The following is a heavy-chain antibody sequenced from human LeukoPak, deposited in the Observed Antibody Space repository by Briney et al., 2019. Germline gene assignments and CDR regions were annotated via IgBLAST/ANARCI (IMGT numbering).Heavy chain of an antibody. D-gene: IGHD3-10*01. CDR1: GYTFTNYF. J-gene: IGHJ4*02. Sequence: ASVKVSCKASGYTFTNYFMHWVRQAPGQGLEWMGIINPSGGSTSYAQNLRGRVSMATDTSTSTAYMELRSLRSDDTAVYYCARDSVDGSGTYYNDSPDYWGQGTLVTVSS. V-gene: IGHV1-46*01. CDR2: INPSGGST. CDR3: ARDSVDGSGTYYNDSPDY.